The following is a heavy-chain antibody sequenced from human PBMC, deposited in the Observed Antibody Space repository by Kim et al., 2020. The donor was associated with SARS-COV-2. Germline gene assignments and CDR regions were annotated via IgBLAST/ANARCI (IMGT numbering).Heavy chain of an antibody. V-gene: IGHV3-23*01. Sequence: GGSLRLSCAASGFTFSSYAMSWVRQAPGKGLEWVSAISGSGGSTYYADSVKGRFTISRDNSKNTLYLQMNSLRAEDTAVYYCAKESDTAMEALDDFDYWGQGTLVTVSS. CDR1: GFTFSSYA. D-gene: IGHD5-18*01. CDR2: ISGSGGST. CDR3: AKESDTAMEALDDFDY. J-gene: IGHJ4*02.